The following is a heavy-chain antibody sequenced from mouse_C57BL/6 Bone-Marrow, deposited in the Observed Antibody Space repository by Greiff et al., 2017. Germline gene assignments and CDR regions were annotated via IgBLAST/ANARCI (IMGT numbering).Heavy chain of an antibody. J-gene: IGHJ3*01. CDR2: IHPNSGST. D-gene: IGHD1-1*01. Sequence: QVQLQQPGAELVKPGASVKLSCKASGYTFTSYWMHWVKQRPGQGLEWIGMIHPNSGSTNYNEKFKSKATLTVDQSSSTAYMQLSSLTSEDSAVYYCARPLYYGSSSWFAYWGQGTLVTVSA. CDR1: GYTFTSYW. CDR3: ARPLYYGSSSWFAY. V-gene: IGHV1-64*01.